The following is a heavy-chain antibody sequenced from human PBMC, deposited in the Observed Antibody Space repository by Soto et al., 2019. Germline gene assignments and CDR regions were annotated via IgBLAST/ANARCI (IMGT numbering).Heavy chain of an antibody. Sequence: GGSLRLSCAASGFTFSSYWMSWVRQAPGKGLEWVANIKQDGSEKYYVDSVKGRFTISRDNAKNSLYLQMNSLRAEDTAVYYCARDRSSYWFDPWGQGTLVTVST. CDR3: ARDRSSYWFDP. V-gene: IGHV3-7*05. J-gene: IGHJ5*02. CDR1: GFTFSSYW. CDR2: IKQDGSEK. D-gene: IGHD6-6*01.